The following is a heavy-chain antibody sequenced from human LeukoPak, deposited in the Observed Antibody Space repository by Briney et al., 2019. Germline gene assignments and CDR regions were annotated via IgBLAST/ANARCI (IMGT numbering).Heavy chain of an antibody. D-gene: IGHD3-22*01. V-gene: IGHV3-21*01. CDR1: GFTLKIYP. Sequence: SGGSLRLSCAASGFTLKIYPMHWVRQAPGKGLEWVSSISSSSSYIYYADSVKGRFTISRDNAKNSLYLQMNSLRAEDTAVYYCARDTEGLNYYDSSGYYGYWGQGTLVTVSS. CDR3: ARDTEGLNYYDSSGYYGY. J-gene: IGHJ4*02. CDR2: ISSSSSYI.